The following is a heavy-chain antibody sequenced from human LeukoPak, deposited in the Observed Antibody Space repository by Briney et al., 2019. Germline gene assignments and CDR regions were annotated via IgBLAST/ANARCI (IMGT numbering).Heavy chain of an antibody. CDR1: GFTFSSYG. CDR2: ISYDGSNK. CDR3: AKHHNTNYYSSGWYLDY. J-gene: IGHJ4*02. V-gene: IGHV3-30*18. Sequence: GGSLRLSCAASGFTFSSYGMHWVRQAPGKGLEWVAVISYDGSNKCYADSVKGRFTISRDNSKNTLYLQMNSLRAEDTAVYYCAKHHNTNYYSSGWYLDYWGQGTLVTVSS. D-gene: IGHD6-19*01.